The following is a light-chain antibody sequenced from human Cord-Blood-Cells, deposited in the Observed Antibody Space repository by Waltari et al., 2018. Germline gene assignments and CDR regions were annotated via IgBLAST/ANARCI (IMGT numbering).Light chain of an antibody. V-gene: IGKV3-11*01. CDR1: QSVSSY. CDR2: DAS. CDR3: QQRSNWPPVT. J-gene: IGKJ5*01. Sequence: EIVLTQSPATLSLSPGERATLSCRASQSVSSYLAWYQQKPCQAPRLLIYDASNRATGIAARFSGSGSGTDFTLTISSLEPEDFAVYYCQQRSNWPPVTFGQGTRLEIK.